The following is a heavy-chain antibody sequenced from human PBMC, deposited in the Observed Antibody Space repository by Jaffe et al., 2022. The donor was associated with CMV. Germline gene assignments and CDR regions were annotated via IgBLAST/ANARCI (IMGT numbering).Heavy chain of an antibody. CDR2: ISAYNGNT. J-gene: IGHJ6*02. Sequence: QVQLVQSGAEVKKPGASVKVSCKASGYTFTSYGISWVRQAPGQGLEWMGWISAYNGNTNYAQKLQGRVTMTTDTSTSTAYMELRSLRSDDTAVYYCAREGYCSGGSCYTDFYYYYGMDVWGQGTTVTVSS. V-gene: IGHV1-18*01. CDR1: GYTFTSYG. D-gene: IGHD2-15*01. CDR3: AREGYCSGGSCYTDFYYYYGMDV.